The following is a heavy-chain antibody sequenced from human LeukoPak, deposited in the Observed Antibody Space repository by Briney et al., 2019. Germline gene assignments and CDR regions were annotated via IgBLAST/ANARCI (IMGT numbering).Heavy chain of an antibody. Sequence: GGSVRLSCAASGFTFSSYAMHWVRQAPGKGLEWVAVISYDGSNKYYADSVKGRSTISRDNSKNTLYLQMSSLRAEDTAVYYCARDYYDSLDYWGQGTLVTVSS. V-gene: IGHV3-30*04. D-gene: IGHD3-22*01. CDR3: ARDYYDSLDY. CDR1: GFTFSSYA. J-gene: IGHJ4*02. CDR2: ISYDGSNK.